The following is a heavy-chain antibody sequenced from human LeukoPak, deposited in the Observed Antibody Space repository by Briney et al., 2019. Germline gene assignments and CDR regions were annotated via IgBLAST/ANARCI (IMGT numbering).Heavy chain of an antibody. J-gene: IGHJ4*02. Sequence: SETLSLTCSVSGGSISSSSYYWGWIRQPPGKGLEWIGSIYYSGSTYYNPSLKSRVTISVDTSKNQFSLKLSSVTAADTAVYYCARQSSSRSDYWGQGTLATVSS. CDR1: GGSISSSSYY. CDR2: IYYSGST. V-gene: IGHV4-39*01. CDR3: ARQSSSRSDY.